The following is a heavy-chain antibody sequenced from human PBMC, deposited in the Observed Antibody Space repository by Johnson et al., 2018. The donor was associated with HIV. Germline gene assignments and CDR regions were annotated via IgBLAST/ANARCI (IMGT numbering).Heavy chain of an antibody. CDR1: GFTFSSYA. CDR2: ISGSGGST. CDR3: ARVGRNSSGWYVDAFDI. V-gene: IGHV3-23*04. J-gene: IGHJ3*02. D-gene: IGHD6-19*01. Sequence: EVQLVESGGGLVQPGGSLRLSCAASGFTFSSYAMSWVRQAPGKGLEWVSAISGSGGSTYYADSVKGRFTISRDNSKNTLYLQMNSLRAEDTAVYYCARVGRNSSGWYVDAFDIWGQGTMVTVSS.